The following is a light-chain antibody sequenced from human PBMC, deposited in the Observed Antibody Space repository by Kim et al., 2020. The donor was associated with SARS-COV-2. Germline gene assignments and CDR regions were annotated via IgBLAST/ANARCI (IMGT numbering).Light chain of an antibody. J-gene: IGKJ4*01. CDR1: HGVSSSY. CDR3: QQYGSSPPLT. Sequence: SPRGRATLSCRASHGVSSSYLAWYQQKPGQAPRRLIYGASSRATGIPDRFSGSGSGTDFTLTISRLEPEDFAVYYCQQYGSSPPLTFGGGTKLEI. CDR2: GAS. V-gene: IGKV3-20*01.